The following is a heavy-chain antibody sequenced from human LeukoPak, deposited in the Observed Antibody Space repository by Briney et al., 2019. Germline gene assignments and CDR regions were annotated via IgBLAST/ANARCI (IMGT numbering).Heavy chain of an antibody. CDR3: ARAFWENYFDY. D-gene: IGHD1-26*01. V-gene: IGHV3-66*01. CDR1: GFTFSSYS. CDR2: IYSGGST. Sequence: PGGSLRLSCAASGFTFSSYSMSWVRQAPGKGLEWVSVIYSGGSTYYADSVKGRFTISRDNSKNTLYLQMNSLRAEDTAVYYCARAFWENYFDYWGQGTLVTVSS. J-gene: IGHJ4*02.